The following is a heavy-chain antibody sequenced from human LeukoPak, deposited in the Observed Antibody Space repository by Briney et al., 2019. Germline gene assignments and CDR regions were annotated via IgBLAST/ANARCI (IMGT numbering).Heavy chain of an antibody. Sequence: GVSVKVSCKASGYTFTSYAMHWVRQAPGQRLEWMGWINAGNGNTKYSQEFQGRVTITRDTSASTAYMELSSLRSEDMAVYYCARERAFDYGDYTVDSYYFDYWGQGTLVTVSS. D-gene: IGHD4-17*01. J-gene: IGHJ4*02. CDR1: GYTFTSYA. V-gene: IGHV1-3*03. CDR3: ARERAFDYGDYTVDSYYFDY. CDR2: INAGNGNT.